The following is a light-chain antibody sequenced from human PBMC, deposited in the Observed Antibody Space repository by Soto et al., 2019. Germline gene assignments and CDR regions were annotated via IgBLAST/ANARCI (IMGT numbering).Light chain of an antibody. J-gene: IGKJ1*01. CDR1: QDIRKY. CDR2: LGS. Sequence: QVNESPASLSASVVYRVTITCQATQDIRKYLNWYQQKPGKAPKLLIYLGSNRASGVPDRFSGSGSGTDFTLKISRVEAEDVGVYYCMQPLQSWTFGQGTKVDI. V-gene: IGKV1-33*01. CDR3: MQPLQSWT.